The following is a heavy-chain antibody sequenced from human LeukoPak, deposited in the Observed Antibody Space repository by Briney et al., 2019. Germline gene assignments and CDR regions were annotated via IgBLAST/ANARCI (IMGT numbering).Heavy chain of an antibody. CDR2: IKQDGSDK. CDR1: GFTFSAYW. J-gene: IGHJ4*02. D-gene: IGHD4-23*01. Sequence: QPGGSLRLSCAASGFTFSAYWMSWVRQAPGKGLEWVANIKQDGSDKYYVDSVKGRFTISRDNAKDSLYLQMNSLRAEDTAVYYCARKTVVGSYFDYWGQGTPVTVSS. V-gene: IGHV3-7*03. CDR3: ARKTVVGSYFDY.